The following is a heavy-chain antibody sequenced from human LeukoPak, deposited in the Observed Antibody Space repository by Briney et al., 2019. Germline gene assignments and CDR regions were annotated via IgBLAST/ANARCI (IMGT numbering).Heavy chain of an antibody. D-gene: IGHD3-22*01. J-gene: IGHJ4*02. CDR2: ISGSGGST. Sequence: GGSLRLSCAASGFTFSSYAMSWVRQAPGKGLEWVSAISGSGGSTYYADSVKGRFTISRDNSKNTLYLQMNSLRAEDTAVYYCAKDEKTMIVVVSPCFDYWGQGTLVTVSS. CDR3: AKDEKTMIVVVSPCFDY. CDR1: GFTFSSYA. V-gene: IGHV3-23*01.